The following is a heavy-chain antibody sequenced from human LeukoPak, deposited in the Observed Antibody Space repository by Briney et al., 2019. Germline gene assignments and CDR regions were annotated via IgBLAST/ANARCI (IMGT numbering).Heavy chain of an antibody. CDR2: INPNSGGT. CDR1: GYTFTGYY. V-gene: IGHV1-2*02. Sequence: GASVKVSCKASGYTFTGYYMHWVRQAPGQGLEWMGWINPNSGGTNYAQKFQGRVTMTRDTSTSTVYMELHSLRSEDTAVYYCAREGDTAMVSRMDVWGKGTTVTVSS. D-gene: IGHD5-18*01. J-gene: IGHJ6*04. CDR3: AREGDTAMVSRMDV.